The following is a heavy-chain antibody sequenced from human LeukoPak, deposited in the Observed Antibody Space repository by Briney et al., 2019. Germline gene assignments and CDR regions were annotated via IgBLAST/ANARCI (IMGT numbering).Heavy chain of an antibody. D-gene: IGHD5-18*01. CDR3: ARDERRRGYSYGYGPEDAFDI. J-gene: IGHJ3*02. CDR1: GYTFTGYY. V-gene: IGHV1-2*02. Sequence: GASVKVSCKASGYTFTGYYMHWVRQAPGQGLEWMGWINPNSGGTNYAQKFQGRVTMTTDTSTSTAYMELRSLRSDDTAVYYCARDERRRGYSYGYGPEDAFDIWGQGTMVTVSS. CDR2: INPNSGGT.